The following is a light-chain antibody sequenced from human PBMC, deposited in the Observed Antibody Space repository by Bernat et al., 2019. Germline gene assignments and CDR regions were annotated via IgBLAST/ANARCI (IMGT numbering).Light chain of an antibody. CDR1: QVIGTY. CDR3: QQLDNFPIT. V-gene: IGKV1-9*01. CDR2: GAS. J-gene: IGKJ5*01. Sequence: DIQLTQSPSFLSASVGDRVTITCRASQVIGTYLAWYHQKPGKAPHLLIYGASTLQSGVPSRFSCSGSGTEFTLTISSLQPDDSATYYCQQLDNFPITFGQGTRLEIK.